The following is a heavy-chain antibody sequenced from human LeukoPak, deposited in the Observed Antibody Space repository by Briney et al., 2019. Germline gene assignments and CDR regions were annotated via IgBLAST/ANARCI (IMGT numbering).Heavy chain of an antibody. J-gene: IGHJ5*02. Sequence: ASVKVSCKASGYTSTSYDINWVRQATGQGLEWMGWMNPNSGNTGYAQKFQGRVTMTRNTSISTAYMELSSLRSEDTAVYYCARGLPFSKGSCYTPWGQGTLVTVSS. V-gene: IGHV1-8*01. D-gene: IGHD2-2*02. CDR3: ARGLPFSKGSCYTP. CDR2: MNPNSGNT. CDR1: GYTSTSYD.